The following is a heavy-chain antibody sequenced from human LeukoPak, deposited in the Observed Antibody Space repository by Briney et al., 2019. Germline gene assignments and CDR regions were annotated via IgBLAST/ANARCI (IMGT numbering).Heavy chain of an antibody. V-gene: IGHV4-34*01. CDR1: GVTITSYY. Sequence: SETLSLTCSVSGVTITSYYWNWIRQPPGKGLEWIGEINHSGSTNYNPSLKSRVTISVDTSKNQFSLKLSSVTAADTAVYYCARLRSYYDILTGYRKMQNWFDPWGQGTLVTVSS. CDR3: ARLRSYYDILTGYRKMQNWFDP. D-gene: IGHD3-9*01. J-gene: IGHJ5*02. CDR2: INHSGST.